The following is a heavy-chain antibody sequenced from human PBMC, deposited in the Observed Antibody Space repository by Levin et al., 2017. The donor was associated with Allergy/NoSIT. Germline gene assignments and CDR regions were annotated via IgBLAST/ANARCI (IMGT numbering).Heavy chain of an antibody. CDR3: ARDKGIAVAGGFDY. CDR2: INWKGGRK. CDR1: GFTFDDYG. J-gene: IGHJ4*02. V-gene: IGHV3-20*04. Sequence: GESLKISCAASGFTFDDYGMNWVRQAPGKGLGWVSGINWKGGRKGYADSVKGRFTISRDDAKNSLYLQMNSLGAEDTALYYCARDKGIAVAGGFDYWGQGTLVTVSS. D-gene: IGHD6-19*01.